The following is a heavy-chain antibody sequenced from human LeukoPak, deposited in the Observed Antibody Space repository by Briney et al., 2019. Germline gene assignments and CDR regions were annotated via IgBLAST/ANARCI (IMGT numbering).Heavy chain of an antibody. D-gene: IGHD4-11*01. Sequence: SETLSLTCNVSGGSISSYYWSWIRQPPGKGLEWIGYIYYSGSTNYNPSLKSRVTISVDTSKNQFSLKLSSVTAADTAVYYCARCDYSNYFAPSYYFDYWGQGTLVTVSS. CDR2: IYYSGST. CDR1: GGSISSYY. V-gene: IGHV4-59*01. J-gene: IGHJ4*02. CDR3: ARCDYSNYFAPSYYFDY.